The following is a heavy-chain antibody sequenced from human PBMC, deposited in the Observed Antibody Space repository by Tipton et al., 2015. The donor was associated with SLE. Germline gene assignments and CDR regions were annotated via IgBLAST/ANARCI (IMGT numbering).Heavy chain of an antibody. CDR2: INHSGST. J-gene: IGHJ4*02. V-gene: IGHV4-34*01. CDR1: GGSFSGYY. CDR3: ARHSSSWYLDY. D-gene: IGHD6-13*01. Sequence: TLSLTCAVYGGSFSGYYWSWIRQPPGKGLEWIGEINHSGSTNYNPSLKSRVTISVDTSKNQFSLKLSSVTAADTAVYYCARHSSSWYLDYWGQGTLVTVPS.